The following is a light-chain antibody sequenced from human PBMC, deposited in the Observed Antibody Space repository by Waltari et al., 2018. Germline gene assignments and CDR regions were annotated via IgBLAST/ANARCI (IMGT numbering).Light chain of an antibody. Sequence: EIVLTQSPGTLSLSPGERVTLSCRASQYINGNWLTWYQQKPGQAPRLLIYAASTRAPGIPDRFSGSGSGTDFSLTISRLEPEDSAAYYCQQYDGSVVTFGGGTKVEIK. CDR3: QQYDGSVVT. V-gene: IGKV3-20*01. CDR2: AAS. J-gene: IGKJ4*01. CDR1: QYINGNW.